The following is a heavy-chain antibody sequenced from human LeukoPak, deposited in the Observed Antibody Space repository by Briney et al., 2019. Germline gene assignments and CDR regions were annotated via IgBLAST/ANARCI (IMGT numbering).Heavy chain of an antibody. J-gene: IGHJ6*02. CDR1: GYTFTSYG. CDR3: ARSLYGVRVNSMDV. D-gene: IGHD3-10*01. CDR2: ISAYNGNT. Sequence: ASVTVSCKASGYTFTSYGISWVRQAPGQGLEWMGWISAYNGNTNYAQKLQGRVTMTTDTSTSTAYMELRSLRSDDTAVYYCARSLYGVRVNSMDVWGQGTTVTVSS. V-gene: IGHV1-18*01.